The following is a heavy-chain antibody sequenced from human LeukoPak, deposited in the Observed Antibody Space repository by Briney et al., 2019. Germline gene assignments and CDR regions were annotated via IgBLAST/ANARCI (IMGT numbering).Heavy chain of an antibody. Sequence: SETLSLTCSVSGGSISSSNYYWGWLRQSPGKGLEWIGSVYYSGSTYDNPSLESRITVSVDTSKNQFSLKVSSVTAADTAVYYCARLLYDGSGYYYFDYWGQGTLVSVSS. CDR2: VYYSGST. D-gene: IGHD3-22*01. CDR1: GGSISSSNYY. CDR3: ARLLYDGSGYYYFDY. V-gene: IGHV4-39*01. J-gene: IGHJ4*02.